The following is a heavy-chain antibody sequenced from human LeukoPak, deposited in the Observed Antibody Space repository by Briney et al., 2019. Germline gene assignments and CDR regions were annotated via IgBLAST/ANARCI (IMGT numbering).Heavy chain of an antibody. CDR2: ISYDGTDK. CDR3: ARDGDSSGFYPGSRFDN. J-gene: IGHJ4*02. D-gene: IGHD3-22*01. Sequence: GGSLRLSCAASGFTFSVYGMYWVRQPPGKGLEWVALISYDGTDKYHVDSVKGRFTISRDNAKNSLYLQMNSLRAEDTAVYFCARDGDSSGFYPGSRFDNWGQGTLVTVSS. CDR1: GFTFSVYG. V-gene: IGHV3-30*03.